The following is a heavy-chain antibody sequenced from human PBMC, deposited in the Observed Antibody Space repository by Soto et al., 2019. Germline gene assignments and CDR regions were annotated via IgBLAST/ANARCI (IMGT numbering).Heavy chain of an antibody. D-gene: IGHD6-19*01. V-gene: IGHV4-30-4*02. CDR2: IYYSGST. CDR3: TREQSDDNYFDP. J-gene: IGHJ5*02. CDR1: GGSISSGDYY. Sequence: SETLSLTCTVSGGSISSGDYYWSWIRQPPGKGLEWIGYIYYSGSTYYNPSLKSRVTISVDTSKNQFSLRLISATAADTAVYYCTREQSDDNYFDPWGRGTLVTVSS.